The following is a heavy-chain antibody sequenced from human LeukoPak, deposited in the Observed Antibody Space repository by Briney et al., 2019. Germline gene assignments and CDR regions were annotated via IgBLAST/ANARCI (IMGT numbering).Heavy chain of an antibody. CDR3: ARDKEDYILTGYRYGMDV. D-gene: IGHD3-9*01. CDR2: ISSSGSTI. V-gene: IGHV3-48*03. CDR1: GFTFSSYE. J-gene: IGHJ6*02. Sequence: PGGSLRLSCAASGFTFSSYEMNWVRQAPGKGLEWVSYISSSGSTIYYADSVKGRFTISRDNAKNSLYLQMNSLRAEDTAVYYCARDKEDYILTGYRYGMDVWGQGTTVTVSS.